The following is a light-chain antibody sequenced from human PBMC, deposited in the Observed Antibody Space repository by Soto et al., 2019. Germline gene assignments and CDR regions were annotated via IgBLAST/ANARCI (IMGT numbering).Light chain of an antibody. CDR1: LAISNY. J-gene: IGKJ4*01. Sequence: IHLTQSPSFLSASVGDRVTITCRASLAISNYLAWYQQKPGKAPKLLIYDASTLQGGVPSRFSGSGSGTEFTLTIRNLQPEDFATYYCQQLNSYLTFGGGTKVEIK. CDR3: QQLNSYLT. V-gene: IGKV1-9*01. CDR2: DAS.